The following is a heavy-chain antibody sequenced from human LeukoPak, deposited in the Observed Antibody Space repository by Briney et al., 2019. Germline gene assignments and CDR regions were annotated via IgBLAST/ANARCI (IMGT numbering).Heavy chain of an antibody. Sequence: GGSLRLSCAASGFTFSSYAMSWVRQAPGKGVEWVSAISGSGGSTYYADSVKGRFTISRDNSKNTLYLQMNSLRAEDTAVYYCLTYYYDSSGYYSSDYWGQGTLVTVSS. D-gene: IGHD3-22*01. J-gene: IGHJ4*02. V-gene: IGHV3-23*01. CDR3: LTYYYDSSGYYSSDY. CDR2: ISGSGGST. CDR1: GFTFSSYA.